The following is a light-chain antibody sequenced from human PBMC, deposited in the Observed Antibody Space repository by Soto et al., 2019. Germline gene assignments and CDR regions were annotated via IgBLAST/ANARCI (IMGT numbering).Light chain of an antibody. CDR2: RAS. CDR1: RGDSTW. J-gene: IGKJ1*01. V-gene: IGKV1-5*03. Sequence: DIQMTQSPSTLSGSVGDTVTMTCRASRGDSTWLAWYQQKPGKAPKLLIYRASSLESGVPSRFSGSGSGTEFTLTISSLQPDDFATYYCQQYNSYSWTFGQGTKVDI. CDR3: QQYNSYSWT.